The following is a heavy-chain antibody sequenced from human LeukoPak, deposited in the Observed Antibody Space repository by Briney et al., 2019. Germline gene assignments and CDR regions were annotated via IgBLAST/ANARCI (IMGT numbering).Heavy chain of an antibody. D-gene: IGHD3-22*01. CDR1: GFIFDDYT. J-gene: IGHJ4*02. Sequence: GGSLRLSCAASGFIFDDYTMHWVRQVPGKGLEWVSLIDRDGGITYYADSVKGRFTISRDNSKNSLSLQMNGLRTEDSALYYCAKDSGGSSGYTFDSWGQGTLVTVSS. CDR3: AKDSGGSSGYTFDS. V-gene: IGHV3-43*01. CDR2: IDRDGGIT.